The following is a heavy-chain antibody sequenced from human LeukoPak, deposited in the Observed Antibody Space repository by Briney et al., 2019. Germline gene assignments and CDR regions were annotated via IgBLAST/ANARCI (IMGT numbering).Heavy chain of an antibody. Sequence: GGTVRLPCAASGFTFSSYAMTWVRQAPGKGLEGVSLMSTSAYRIYYADSVKGRFTISRDNSKNTLYLQMNSLRAEDTAVYYCAKVPSRVMRVTAPLRYWGQGALVTVSS. CDR3: AKVPSRVMRVTAPLRY. V-gene: IGHV3-23*01. CDR2: MSTSAYRI. CDR1: GFTFSSYA. D-gene: IGHD2/OR15-2a*01. J-gene: IGHJ4*02.